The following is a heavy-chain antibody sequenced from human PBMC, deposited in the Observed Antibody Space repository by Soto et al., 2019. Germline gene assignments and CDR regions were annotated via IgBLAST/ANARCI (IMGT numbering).Heavy chain of an antibody. V-gene: IGHV3-30-3*01. CDR1: GFTFSDYY. Sequence: VQLVESGGGLVQPGGSLRLSCAASGFTFSDYYMDWVRQAPGKGLEWVAVISYDGSNKYYADSVKGRFTISRDNSKNTLYLQMNSLRAEDTAVYYCARAPTGTTYYYGMDVWGQGTTVTVSS. CDR2: ISYDGSNK. J-gene: IGHJ6*02. D-gene: IGHD1-1*01. CDR3: ARAPTGTTYYYGMDV.